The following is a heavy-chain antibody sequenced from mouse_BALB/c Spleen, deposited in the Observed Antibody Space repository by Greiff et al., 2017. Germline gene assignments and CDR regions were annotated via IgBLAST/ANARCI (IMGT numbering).Heavy chain of an antibody. D-gene: IGHD4-1*01. CDR1: GFTFSSYG. J-gene: IGHJ4*01. CDR2: INSNGGST. V-gene: IGHV5-6-3*01. CDR3: ARTGTHYYAMDY. Sequence: DVKLVESGGGLVQPGGSLKLSCAASGFTFSSYGMSWVRQTPDKRLELVATINSNGGSTYYPDSVKGRFTISRDNAKNTLYLQMSSLKSEDTAMYYCARTGTHYYAMDYWGQGTSVTVSS.